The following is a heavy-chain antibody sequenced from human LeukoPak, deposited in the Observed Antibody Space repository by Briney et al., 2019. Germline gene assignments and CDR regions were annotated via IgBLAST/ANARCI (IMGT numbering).Heavy chain of an antibody. CDR3: ARGSRRFDP. CDR1: GGSFSGYY. Sequence: SETLSLTCAVYGGSFSGYYWSWIRQPPGKGLEWIGEINHSGSTNYNPSLKSRVTISVDTPKNQFSLKLSSVTAADTAVYYCARGSRRFDPWGQGTLVTVSS. V-gene: IGHV4-34*01. J-gene: IGHJ5*02. CDR2: INHSGST.